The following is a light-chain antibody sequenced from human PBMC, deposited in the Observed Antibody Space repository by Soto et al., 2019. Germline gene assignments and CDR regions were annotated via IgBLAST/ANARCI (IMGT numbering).Light chain of an antibody. Sequence: DIQMTQSPSTLSGAVGDRVTIPCRASQTISSWLAWYQQKPGKAPKLLIFDASSLESGVPSRFSGSGSGTEFTLTISSLQRDDFATYYCQQYSHYSRTFGQGTKVDIK. CDR2: DAS. CDR1: QTISSW. J-gene: IGKJ1*01. CDR3: QQYSHYSRT. V-gene: IGKV1-5*01.